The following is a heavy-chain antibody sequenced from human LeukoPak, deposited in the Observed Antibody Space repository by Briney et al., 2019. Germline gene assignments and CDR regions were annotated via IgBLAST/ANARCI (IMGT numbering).Heavy chain of an antibody. V-gene: IGHV4-61*01. Sequence: SETLSLTCTVSGGSVSSGSYYWSWTRQPPGKGLEWIGYIYYSGSTNYNPSLKSRVTISVDTSKNQFSLKLSSVTAADTAVYYCARGLGYSYGYSDYWGQGTLVTVSS. CDR2: IYYSGST. CDR1: GGSVSSGSYY. D-gene: IGHD5-18*01. CDR3: ARGLGYSYGYSDY. J-gene: IGHJ4*02.